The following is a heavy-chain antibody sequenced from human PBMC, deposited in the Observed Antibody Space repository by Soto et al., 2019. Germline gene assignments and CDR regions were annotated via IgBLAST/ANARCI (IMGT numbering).Heavy chain of an antibody. D-gene: IGHD3-10*01. Sequence: SETLSLTCAVYGGSCSGYYWSWIRQPPGKGLERIGEINHSGSTNYNPSLKSRVTISVDTSKNQFSLKLSSVTAADTAVYYCARGRYYGSGGYYHFDYWGQGTLVTVSS. CDR3: ARGRYYGSGGYYHFDY. CDR2: INHSGST. V-gene: IGHV4-34*01. J-gene: IGHJ4*02. CDR1: GGSCSGYY.